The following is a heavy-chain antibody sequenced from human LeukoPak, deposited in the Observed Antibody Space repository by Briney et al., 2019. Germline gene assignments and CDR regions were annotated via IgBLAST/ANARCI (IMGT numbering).Heavy chain of an antibody. CDR1: GFTFASYA. CDR3: ARTNYYGSGGGDW. J-gene: IGHJ4*02. Sequence: GTSLRLSCATSGFTFASYAIQWVRQAPGKGLEWVAVISYDGDNKYYADSVKGRFTISRDNSKNTVYLQMDSLRAEDTAVYYCARTNYYGSGGGDWWGQGTLVTVSS. D-gene: IGHD3-10*01. CDR2: ISYDGDNK. V-gene: IGHV3-30-3*01.